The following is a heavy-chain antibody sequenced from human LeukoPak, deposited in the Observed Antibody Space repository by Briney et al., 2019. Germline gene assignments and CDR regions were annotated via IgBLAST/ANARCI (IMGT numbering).Heavy chain of an antibody. CDR2: ISYDGSNK. Sequence: GESLRLSCAASGFTFSSYAMHWVRQAPGKGLEWVAVISYDGSNKYYADSVKGRFTISRDNSKNTLYLQMNSLRAEDTAVYYCARDQDGSGSYSYWGQGTLVTVSS. CDR3: ARDQDGSGSYSY. CDR1: GFTFSSYA. J-gene: IGHJ4*02. D-gene: IGHD3-10*01. V-gene: IGHV3-30-3*01.